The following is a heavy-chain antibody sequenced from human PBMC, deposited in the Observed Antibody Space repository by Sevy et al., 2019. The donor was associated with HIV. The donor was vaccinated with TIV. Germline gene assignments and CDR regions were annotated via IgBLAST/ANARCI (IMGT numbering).Heavy chain of an antibody. V-gene: IGHV1-2*06. CDR3: ARSTSSSRSGFYQYYYGMDV. CDR2: INPKSGDT. J-gene: IGHJ6*02. Sequence: ASVKVSCKASGYTFTGYYMHWVRQAPGQGLEWMGRINPKSGDTKYAQKFQGGVTMTRDTSISTAYMELSSLKSDDTAVYYSARSTSSSRSGFYQYYYGMDVWGQGTTVTVSS. CDR1: GYTFTGYY. D-gene: IGHD6-6*01.